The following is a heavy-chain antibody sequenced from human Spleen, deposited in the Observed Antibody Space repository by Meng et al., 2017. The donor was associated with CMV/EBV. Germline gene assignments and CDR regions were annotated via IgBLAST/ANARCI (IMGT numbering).Heavy chain of an antibody. J-gene: IGHJ4*02. V-gene: IGHV4-30-4*08. CDR2: IHFSGSA. CDR1: GGSISSGDYY. CDR3: AGQISVGYFDY. D-gene: IGHD1-26*01. Sequence: QVQLQESGPGPVKPSQTLSLTCTVSGGSISSGDYYWSWIRQPPGKGLEWIGYIHFSGSAYYNPSLKSRVTMSVDTSRNQFSLKLSSVTAADTAVYYCAGQISVGYFDYWGQGTLVTVSS.